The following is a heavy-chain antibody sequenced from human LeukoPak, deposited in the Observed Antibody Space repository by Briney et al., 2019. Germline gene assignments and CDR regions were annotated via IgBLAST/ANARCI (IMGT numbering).Heavy chain of an antibody. CDR3: ARVLFRGVITGERWFDP. D-gene: IGHD3-10*01. J-gene: IGHJ5*02. V-gene: IGHV1-69*05. Sequence: SVKVSCKASGGTFNSYAISWVRQAPGQGLEWMGGIIPIFGTANHAQKFQGRVTITTDESTSTAYMELSSLRSEDTAVYYCARVLFRGVITGERWFDPWGQGTLVTVSS. CDR1: GGTFNSYA. CDR2: IIPIFGTA.